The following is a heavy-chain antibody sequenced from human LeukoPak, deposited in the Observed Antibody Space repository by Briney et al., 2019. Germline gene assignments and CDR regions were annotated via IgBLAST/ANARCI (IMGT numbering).Heavy chain of an antibody. CDR1: GFTFSSYG. CDR3: AKDPNYGSGSYWRPDAFDI. Sequence: GGSLRLSCAASGFTFSSYGMYWVRQAPGKGLEWVAFIRYEGSNKYYADSVKGRFTISRDNSKNTLYLQMNSLRAEDTAVYYCAKDPNYGSGSYWRPDAFDIWGQGTMVTVSS. D-gene: IGHD3-10*01. V-gene: IGHV3-30*02. J-gene: IGHJ3*02. CDR2: IRYEGSNK.